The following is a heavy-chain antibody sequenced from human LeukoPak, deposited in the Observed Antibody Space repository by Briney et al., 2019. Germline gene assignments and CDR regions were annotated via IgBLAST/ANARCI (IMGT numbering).Heavy chain of an antibody. V-gene: IGHV3-21*01. Sequence: GGSLRLSCAASGFTFSSYSMNWVSQAPGKGLEWVSSISSSSSYIYYADSVKGRFTISRDNAKNSLYLQMNSLRAEDTAVYYCARAAAAAGSWDYWGQGTLVTVSS. J-gene: IGHJ4*02. CDR2: ISSSSSYI. CDR3: ARAAAAAGSWDY. CDR1: GFTFSSYS. D-gene: IGHD6-13*01.